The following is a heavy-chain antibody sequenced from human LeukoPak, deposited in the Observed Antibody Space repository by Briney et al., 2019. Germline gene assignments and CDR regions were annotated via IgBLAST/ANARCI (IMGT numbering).Heavy chain of an antibody. CDR3: ARVHRPYYYDSSGYFY. J-gene: IGHJ4*02. V-gene: IGHV1-46*01. Sequence: ASVKVSCKASGYTFTSYYMHWVRQAPGQGLEWMGIINPSGGSTSYVQKFQGRVTMTRDTSTSTVYMELSSLRSEDTAVYYCARVHRPYYYDSSGYFYWGQGTLVTVSS. CDR1: GYTFTSYY. D-gene: IGHD3-22*01. CDR2: INPSGGST.